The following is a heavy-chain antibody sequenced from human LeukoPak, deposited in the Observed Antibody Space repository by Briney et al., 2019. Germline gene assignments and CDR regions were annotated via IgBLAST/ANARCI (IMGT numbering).Heavy chain of an antibody. V-gene: IGHV3-53*01. D-gene: IGHD6-13*01. CDR3: ARDVSGSSWFDY. Sequence: GGSLRLSCAASGCTVSSSYMSWVRQAPGKGLEWVSVIYTGGSTYYADSVKGRFTLSRDNSKNTLYLQMSSLRAEDTAVYYCARDVSGSSWFDYWGQGTLVTVSS. J-gene: IGHJ4*02. CDR2: IYTGGST. CDR1: GCTVSSSY.